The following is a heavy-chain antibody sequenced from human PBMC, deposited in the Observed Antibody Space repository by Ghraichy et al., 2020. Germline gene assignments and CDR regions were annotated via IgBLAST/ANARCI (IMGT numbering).Heavy chain of an antibody. CDR2: ISYDGSNK. D-gene: IGHD3-22*01. CDR1: GFTFSSYG. Sequence: GESLNISCAASGFTFSSYGMHWVRQAPGKGLEWVAVISYDGSNKYYADSVKGRFTISRDNSKNTLYLQMNSLRAEDTAVYYCAKDASSDSSGFYFDYWGQGTLVTVSS. CDR3: AKDASSDSSGFYFDY. V-gene: IGHV3-30*18. J-gene: IGHJ4*02.